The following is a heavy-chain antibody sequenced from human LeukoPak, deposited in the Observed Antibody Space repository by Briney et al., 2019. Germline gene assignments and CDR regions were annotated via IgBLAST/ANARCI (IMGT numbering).Heavy chain of an antibody. D-gene: IGHD3-22*01. CDR2: INPNSGGT. J-gene: IGHJ4*02. Sequence: ASVKVSCKASGGTFSSYAISWVRQAPGQGLEWMGWINPNSGGTNYAQKFQGRVTMTRDTSISTAYVELSRLRSDDTAVYYCARDNYYDSSDKGDYWGQGTLVTVSS. V-gene: IGHV1-2*02. CDR3: ARDNYYDSSDKGDY. CDR1: GGTFSSYA.